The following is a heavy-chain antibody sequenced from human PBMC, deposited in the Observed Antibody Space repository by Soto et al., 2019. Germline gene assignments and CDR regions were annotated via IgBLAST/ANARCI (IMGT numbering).Heavy chain of an antibody. CDR2: IYYSGST. V-gene: IGHV4-59*01. Sequence: SETLSLTCTVSGGSISSYYWSWIRQPPGKGLEWIGYIYYSGSTNYNPSLKSRVTISVDTSKNQFSLKLSSVTAADTAVYYCARASLRYFDWGDFDYWGQGTLVTVSS. CDR3: ARASLRYFDWGDFDY. D-gene: IGHD3-9*01. J-gene: IGHJ4*02. CDR1: GGSISSYY.